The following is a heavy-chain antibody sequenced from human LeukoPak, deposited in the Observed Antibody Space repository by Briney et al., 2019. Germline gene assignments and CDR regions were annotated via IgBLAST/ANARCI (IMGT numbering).Heavy chain of an antibody. V-gene: IGHV3-23*01. CDR1: GFTFNSYA. Sequence: GGSLRLSCAASGFTFNSYAMSWVRQAPGKGLEWVSAISGSGGSTYYADSVKGRFTISRDNSKNTLYLQMNSLRAEDTAVYYCAKDPSIYGDPYYFDYWGQGTLVTVSS. J-gene: IGHJ4*02. D-gene: IGHD4-17*01. CDR3: AKDPSIYGDPYYFDY. CDR2: ISGSGGST.